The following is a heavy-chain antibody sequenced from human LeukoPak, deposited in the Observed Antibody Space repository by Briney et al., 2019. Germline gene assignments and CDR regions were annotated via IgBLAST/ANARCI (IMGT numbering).Heavy chain of an antibody. D-gene: IGHD6-13*01. J-gene: IGHJ5*02. CDR2: IYYSGGT. CDR3: AREVEYSSSWYSGFDP. Sequence: SETLSLTCTVSGGSISSHYWSWIRQPPGKGLEWIRYIYYSGGTNYNPSLKSRVTISVDTSKNQFSLKLSSVTAADTAVYYCAREVEYSSSWYSGFDPWGQGTLVTVSS. CDR1: GGSISSHY. V-gene: IGHV4-59*11.